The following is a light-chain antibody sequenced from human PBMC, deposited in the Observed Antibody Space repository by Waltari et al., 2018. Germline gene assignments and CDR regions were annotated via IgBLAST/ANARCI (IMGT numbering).Light chain of an antibody. J-gene: IGLJ1*01. CDR1: ISNLGAGYG. Sequence: QSVLTQPPSLSGAPGQRVPISCPGTISNLGAGYGLHWSQQFPGTAPKLLIYDNTNRPSGVPARFSGSKAGTSASLAITGLQAEDEADYYCQSYDSSLRGFYVFGTGTKVTV. V-gene: IGLV1-40*01. CDR2: DNT. CDR3: QSYDSSLRGFYV.